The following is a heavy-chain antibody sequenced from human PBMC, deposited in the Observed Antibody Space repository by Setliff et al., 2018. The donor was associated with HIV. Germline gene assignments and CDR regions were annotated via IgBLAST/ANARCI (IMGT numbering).Heavy chain of an antibody. Sequence: AGGSLRLSCAASGFTFDDFGMTWVRQRPGKGLEWVSGINWNGAITDYADSVKGRFTISRDNAKNSLHLQMNSLRAEDTALYYCARDIPFGDLLMLQAYMDVWGKGTTVTVSS. CDR1: GFTFDDFG. CDR3: ARDIPFGDLLMLQAYMDV. V-gene: IGHV3-20*04. CDR2: INWNGAIT. D-gene: IGHD3-10*01. J-gene: IGHJ6*04.